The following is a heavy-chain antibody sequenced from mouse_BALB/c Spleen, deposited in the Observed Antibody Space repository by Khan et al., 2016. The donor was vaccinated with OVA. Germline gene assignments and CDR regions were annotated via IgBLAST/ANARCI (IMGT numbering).Heavy chain of an antibody. CDR3: ARGGYGGFAY. V-gene: IGHV1-9*01. CDR1: GYTFSSYW. J-gene: IGHJ3*01. Sequence: QVQLQQSGGDLMKPGASVKISCKATGYTFSSYWIEWVKQRPGHGLEWIGQIFPGSVSTTYNKKFKGKATFTADTSSNTAYMQLSSLTSEDSAVYYCARGGYGGFAYWGQGTLVTVSA. D-gene: IGHD2-2*01. CDR2: IFPGSVST.